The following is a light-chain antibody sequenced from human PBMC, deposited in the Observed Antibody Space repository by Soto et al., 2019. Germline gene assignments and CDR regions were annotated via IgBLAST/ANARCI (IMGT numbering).Light chain of an antibody. CDR3: QQYGSSPT. CDR1: QSVSSNY. CDR2: GAS. J-gene: IGKJ1*01. V-gene: IGKV3-20*01. Sequence: EIVLTQSPGTLSLSPGERATLSYRASQSVSSNYLAWFQQKPAQAPRVLIYGASSRATAIPDRFSGSGSGTDFILTISRQEPEDFAVSYCQQYGSSPTFGQGTKVEIK.